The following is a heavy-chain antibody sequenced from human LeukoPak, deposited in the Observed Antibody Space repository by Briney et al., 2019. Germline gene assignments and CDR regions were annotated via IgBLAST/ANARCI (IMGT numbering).Heavy chain of an antibody. J-gene: IGHJ6*03. CDR3: ARVTGEHYYYYMDV. CDR1: GFTFSNYW. CDR2: IKQDGSEK. V-gene: IGHV3-7*01. Sequence: GGSLRLSCAASGFTFSNYWMSWVRQAPGKGLEWVANIKQDGSEKYYVDSVKGRFTISRDNAKNSLYLQMNSLRAEGTAVYYCARVTGEHYYYYMDVWGKGTTVTVSS. D-gene: IGHD7-27*01.